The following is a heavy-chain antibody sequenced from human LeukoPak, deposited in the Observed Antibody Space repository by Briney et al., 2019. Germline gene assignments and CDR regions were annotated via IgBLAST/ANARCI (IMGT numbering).Heavy chain of an antibody. J-gene: IGHJ4*02. V-gene: IGHV3-30*02. Sequence: GGSLRLSCAASGFTFSSYGMHWVRQAPGKGLEWVAFIRYDGSNKYYADSVKGRFTISRDNSKNTLYLQMNSLRAEDTAVYYCAKLGDEAAAGTDYWGQGTLVTVSS. CDR3: AKLGDEAAAGTDY. D-gene: IGHD6-13*01. CDR2: IRYDGSNK. CDR1: GFTFSSYG.